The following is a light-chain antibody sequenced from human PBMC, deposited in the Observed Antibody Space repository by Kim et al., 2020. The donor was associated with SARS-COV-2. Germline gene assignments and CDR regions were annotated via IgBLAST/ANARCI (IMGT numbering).Light chain of an antibody. CDR3: TSYTSSNHVA. V-gene: IGLV2-14*03. CDR2: DVS. CDR1: SRDVGGYNF. Sequence: QSALTQPASVSGSPGQSIAISCTGTSRDVGGYNFVSWYQQHPGKVPKLMIFDVSNRPSGVSDRFSGSKSGNTASLTISGLQPEDEADYYCTSYTSSNHVAFGGGTQLTVL. J-gene: IGLJ3*02.